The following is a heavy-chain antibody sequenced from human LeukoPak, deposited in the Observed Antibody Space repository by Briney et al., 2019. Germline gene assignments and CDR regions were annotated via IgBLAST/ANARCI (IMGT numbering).Heavy chain of an antibody. CDR1: GFTFNSYN. CDR2: ISSSSSYI. CDR3: ARDRMIDYMDV. V-gene: IGHV3-21*01. Sequence: GGSLRLSCAGSGFTFNSYNMIWLPQAPGKGLEWVSSISSSSSYIYYADSVKGRFTISRDNAKNSLYLQMNSLRAEDTAVYYCARDRMIDYMDVWGKGTTVTVSS. D-gene: IGHD3-22*01. J-gene: IGHJ6*03.